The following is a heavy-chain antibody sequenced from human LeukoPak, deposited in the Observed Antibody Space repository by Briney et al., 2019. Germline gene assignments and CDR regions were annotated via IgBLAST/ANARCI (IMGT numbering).Heavy chain of an antibody. Sequence: GGSLRLSCAASGFTFSSYGMHWVRKAPGKGLEWVAAISYDGNNKYYADSVKGRFTISRDNSKNTLYLQMNSLRVEDTALYYCARADHIVVVTATYFDYWGQGTLVTVSS. J-gene: IGHJ4*02. CDR2: ISYDGNNK. CDR3: ARADHIVVVTATYFDY. V-gene: IGHV3-30*03. D-gene: IGHD2-21*02. CDR1: GFTFSSYG.